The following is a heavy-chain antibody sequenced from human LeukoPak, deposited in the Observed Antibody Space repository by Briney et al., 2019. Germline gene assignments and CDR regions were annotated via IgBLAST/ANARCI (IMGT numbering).Heavy chain of an antibody. CDR1: GGSISSSSYY. V-gene: IGHV4-39*01. CDR2: IYYSGST. D-gene: IGHD3-3*01. CDR3: ARATYDFWSGYLSPHYFDY. Sequence: PSETLSLTCTVSGGSISSSSYYWGWIRQPPGKELEWIGSIYYSGSTYYNPSLKSRVTISVDTSKNQFSLKLSSVTAADTAVYYCARATYDFWSGYLSPHYFDYWGQGTLVTVSS. J-gene: IGHJ4*02.